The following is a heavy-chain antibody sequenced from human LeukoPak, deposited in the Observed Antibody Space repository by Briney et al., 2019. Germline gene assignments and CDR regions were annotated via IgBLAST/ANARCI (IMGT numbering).Heavy chain of an antibody. J-gene: IGHJ4*02. Sequence: PGGSLRLSCAASGFTFSSYEMNWVRQAPGKGLEGVSYISSSGSTIDYADSVKGRFTISRDNAKNSLYLQMNSLRAEDTAVYYCARDRGDTAYFDYWGQGTLVTVSS. D-gene: IGHD5-18*01. CDR2: ISSSGSTI. CDR3: ARDRGDTAYFDY. V-gene: IGHV3-48*03. CDR1: GFTFSSYE.